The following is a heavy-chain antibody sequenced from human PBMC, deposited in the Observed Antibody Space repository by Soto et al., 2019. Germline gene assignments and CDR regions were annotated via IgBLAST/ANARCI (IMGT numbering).Heavy chain of an antibody. CDR3: TRDCTGTTKSCFGFFSSFDY. CDR2: IRSKAYGGTT. V-gene: IGHV3-49*03. CDR1: GFTFGDYA. D-gene: IGHD1-1*01. Sequence: GGSLRLSCTASGFTFGDYAMSWFRQAPGKGLEWVGFIRSKAYGGTTEYAASVKGRFTISRDDSKSIAYLQMNSLKTEDTAVYYCTRDCTGTTKSCFGFFSSFDYWGQGTLVTVSS. J-gene: IGHJ4*02.